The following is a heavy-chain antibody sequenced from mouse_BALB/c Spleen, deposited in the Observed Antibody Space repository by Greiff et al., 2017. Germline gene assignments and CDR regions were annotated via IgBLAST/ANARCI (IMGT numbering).Heavy chain of an antibody. V-gene: IGHV1-7*01. CDR2: INPSTGYT. CDR1: GYTFTSYW. Sequence: QVQLKESGAELAKPGASVKMSCKASGYTFTSYWMHWVKQRPGQGLEWIGYINPSTGYTEYNQKFKDKATLTADKSSSTAYMQLSSLTSEDSAVYYCARAAGVAPYYYAMDYWGQGTSVTVSS. CDR3: ARAAGVAPYYYAMDY. J-gene: IGHJ4*01. D-gene: IGHD1-1*02.